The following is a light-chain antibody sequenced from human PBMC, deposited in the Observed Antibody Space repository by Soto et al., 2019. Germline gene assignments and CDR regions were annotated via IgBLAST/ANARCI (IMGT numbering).Light chain of an antibody. V-gene: IGLV4-60*02. Sequence: QAVVTQSSSASASLASSVKLTCTLSSGHSSYIIAWHQQQPGKAPRYLMKLEGSGSYNKGSGVPDRFSGSSSGADRYLTISNLQFEDEADYYCETWDSNTRVFGGGTKLTVL. J-gene: IGLJ3*02. CDR1: SGHSSYI. CDR2: LEGSGSY. CDR3: ETWDSNTRV.